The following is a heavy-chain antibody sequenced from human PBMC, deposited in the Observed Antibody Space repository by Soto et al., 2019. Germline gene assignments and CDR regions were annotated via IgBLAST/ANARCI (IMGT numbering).Heavy chain of an antibody. V-gene: IGHV3-21*01. D-gene: IGHD2-21*02. Sequence: GSLRLSCAASGFIFHSFTMNWVRQAPGKGLEWVSSISSSGTNIYYADSVKGRFTVSRDNAKNSLYLQMNSLRAEDRAVYYCARGLHCGGDCYSAPYYFDHWGQGTLVTVSS. CDR2: ISSSGTNI. CDR3: ARGLHCGGDCYSAPYYFDH. J-gene: IGHJ4*02. CDR1: GFIFHSFT.